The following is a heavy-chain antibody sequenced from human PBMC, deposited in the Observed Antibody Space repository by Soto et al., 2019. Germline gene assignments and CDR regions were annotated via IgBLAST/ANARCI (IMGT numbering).Heavy chain of an antibody. D-gene: IGHD3-22*01. CDR1: GFTFSNAW. CDR3: TTTKIEIVVVMRIVNYGMDV. CDR2: IKSKTDGGTT. Sequence: PGGSLRLSCAASGFTFSNAWMNWVRQAPGKGLEWVGRIKSKTDGGTTDYAAPVKGRFTISRDDSKNTLYLQMNSLKTEDTAVYYCTTTKIEIVVVMRIVNYGMDVWGQGTTVTVSS. V-gene: IGHV3-15*07. J-gene: IGHJ6*02.